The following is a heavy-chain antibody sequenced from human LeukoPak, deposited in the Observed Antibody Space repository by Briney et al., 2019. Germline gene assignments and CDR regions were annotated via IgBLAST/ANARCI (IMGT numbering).Heavy chain of an antibody. J-gene: IGHJ6*02. CDR2: INPNSGGT. Sequence: ASVKVSCKASGYTFTGYYMHWVRQAPGQELEWMGWINPNSGGTNYAQKFQGRVTMTRDTSISTAYMELSRLRSDDTAVYYCARAVVVTAYYYYGMDVWGQGTTVTVSS. D-gene: IGHD2-21*02. CDR3: ARAVVVTAYYYYGMDV. V-gene: IGHV1-2*02. CDR1: GYTFTGYY.